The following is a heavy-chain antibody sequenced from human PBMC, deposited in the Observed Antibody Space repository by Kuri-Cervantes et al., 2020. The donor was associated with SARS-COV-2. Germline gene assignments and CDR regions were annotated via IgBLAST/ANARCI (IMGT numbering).Heavy chain of an antibody. V-gene: IGHV1-24*01. D-gene: IGHD3-10*01. Sequence: ASVKVSCKASGYTFTSYDINWVRQATGQGLEWMGGFDPEDGETIYAQKFQGRVTMTEDTSTDTAYMELSSLRSEDTAVYYCATGSVLYRSSVDWFDPWGQGTLVTVSS. J-gene: IGHJ5*02. CDR2: FDPEDGET. CDR3: ATGSVLYRSSVDWFDP. CDR1: GYTFTSYD.